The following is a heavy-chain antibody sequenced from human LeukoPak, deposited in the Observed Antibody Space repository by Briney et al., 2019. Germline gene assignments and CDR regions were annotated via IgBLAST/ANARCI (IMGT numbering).Heavy chain of an antibody. Sequence: SETLSLTCTVSGYSISSGYYWSWIRQPPGKGLEWIGEINHSGSTNYNPSLKSRVTISVDTSKNQFSLKLSSVTAADTAVYYCARLSGYGLHYYYYMDVWGKGTTVTVSS. CDR1: GYSISSGYY. J-gene: IGHJ6*03. CDR3: ARLSGYGLHYYYYMDV. V-gene: IGHV4-38-2*02. CDR2: INHSGST. D-gene: IGHD5-12*01.